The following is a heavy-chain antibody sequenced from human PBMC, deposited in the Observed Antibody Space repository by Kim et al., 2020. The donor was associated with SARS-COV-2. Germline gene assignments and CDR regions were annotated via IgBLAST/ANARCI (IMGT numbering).Heavy chain of an antibody. D-gene: IGHD3-3*01. CDR3: ARDLSDDFWSGYYLEYYYYYGMDV. CDR1: GFTFSSYS. J-gene: IGHJ6*02. V-gene: IGHV3-21*01. Sequence: GGSLRLSCAASGFTFSSYSMNWVRQAPGKGLEWVSSISSSSSYIYYADSVKGRFTISRDNAKNSLYLQMNSLRAEDTAVYYCARDLSDDFWSGYYLEYYYYYGMDVWGQGTTVTVSS. CDR2: ISSSSSYI.